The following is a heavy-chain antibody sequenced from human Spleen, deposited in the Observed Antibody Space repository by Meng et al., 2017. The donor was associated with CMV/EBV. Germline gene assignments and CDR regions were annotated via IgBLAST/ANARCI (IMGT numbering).Heavy chain of an antibody. CDR2: LSGNGGST. CDR3: ARDIGYCSSATCYIWFDP. CDR1: FTFDDYG. Sequence: FTFDDYGMSWVRHGPGKGPEWVSGLSGNGGSTGYADSVKGRFTISRDNAKNSLYLQMNSLRAEDTAFYYCARDIGYCSSATCYIWFDPWGQGTLVTVSS. V-gene: IGHV3-20*03. D-gene: IGHD2-2*02. J-gene: IGHJ5*02.